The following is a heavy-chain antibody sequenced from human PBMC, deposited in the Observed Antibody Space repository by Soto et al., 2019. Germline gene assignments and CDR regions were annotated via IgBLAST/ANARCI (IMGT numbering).Heavy chain of an antibody. D-gene: IGHD6-19*01. CDR3: AKDRRAVAGIVDY. CDR2: IPYDGSNK. V-gene: IGHV3-30*18. CDR1: GFTFSSYG. Sequence: GGSLRLSCAASGFTFSSYGMHWVRQAPGKGLEWVAVIPYDGSNKYYADSVKGRFTISRDNSKNTLYLQMNSLRAEDTAVYYCAKDRRAVAGIVDYWGQGTLVTVSS. J-gene: IGHJ4*02.